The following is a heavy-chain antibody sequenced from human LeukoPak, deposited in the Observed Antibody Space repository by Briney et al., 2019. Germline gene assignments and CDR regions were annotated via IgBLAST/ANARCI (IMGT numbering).Heavy chain of an antibody. J-gene: IGHJ4*02. CDR1: GFTFSSYS. CDR2: ISSSSSYI. V-gene: IGHV3-21*01. D-gene: IGHD2-15*01. Sequence: GGSPRLSCAASGFTFSSYSMNWVRQAPGKGLEWVSSISSSSSYIYYADSVKGRFTISRDNAKNSLYLQMNSLRAEDTAVYYCARDVGYCSGGSCYSWIYWGQGTLVTVSS. CDR3: ARDVGYCSGGSCYSWIY.